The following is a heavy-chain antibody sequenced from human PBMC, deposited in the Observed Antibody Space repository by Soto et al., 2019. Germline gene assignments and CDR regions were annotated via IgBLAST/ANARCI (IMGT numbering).Heavy chain of an antibody. Sequence: QVQLVESGGGVVQPGTSLRLSCAASGFLFSRFGMHWVRQAPGKGLEWVAVMVNHGGTKDYADSVRGRFTISRDNSRNTLFLEMSSLRVEDTAIYYCARDDEYDDNGLDYWGQGTLVTVSS. V-gene: IGHV3-33*01. CDR1: GFLFSRFG. J-gene: IGHJ4*02. CDR3: ARDDEYDDNGLDY. CDR2: MVNHGGTK. D-gene: IGHD1-1*01.